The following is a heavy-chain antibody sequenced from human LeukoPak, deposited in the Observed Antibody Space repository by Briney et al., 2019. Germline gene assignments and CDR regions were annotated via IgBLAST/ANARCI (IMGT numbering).Heavy chain of an antibody. Sequence: AASVKVSCKVSGYTFTELSIHWVRQAPGKGLEWMGGFDPEDGETVYAQEFQGRVTMTEDTSTDTAYMELSSLRSEDTAVYYCRVGLFLWSYFDHWGQGTMVTVSS. CDR1: GYTFTELS. D-gene: IGHD2-21*01. CDR2: FDPEDGET. J-gene: IGHJ4*02. CDR3: RVGLFLWSYFDH. V-gene: IGHV1-24*01.